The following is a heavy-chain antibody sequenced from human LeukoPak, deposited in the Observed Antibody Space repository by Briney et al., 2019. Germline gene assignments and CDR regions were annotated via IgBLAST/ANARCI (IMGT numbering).Heavy chain of an antibody. CDR1: GGSISSSSYY. V-gene: IGHV4-39*01. Sequence: PSETLSLTCTVSGGSISSSSYYWGWIRQPPGEGPEWIGSISYSGRTHYNPSLKSRVSISVDTSKNQFSLNLSSVTAANTAVYYCARKKTGATNGLDVWGQGTTVTVSS. J-gene: IGHJ6*02. CDR2: ISYSGRT. CDR3: ARKKTGATNGLDV. D-gene: IGHD1-1*01.